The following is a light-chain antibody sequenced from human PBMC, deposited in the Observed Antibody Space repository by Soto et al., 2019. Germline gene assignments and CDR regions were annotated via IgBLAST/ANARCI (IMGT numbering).Light chain of an antibody. J-gene: IGKJ5*01. CDR2: GAS. Sequence: EIVMTQSPATLSVSPGERATLSCRADQNIYGNLAWYQQTPGQAPRLLIYGASTRATDIPDRFSGSGSGTEFTLTISSLQSEDFAVYYCQQYYTWSTFGQGTRLEI. V-gene: IGKV3-15*01. CDR1: QNIYGN. CDR3: QQYYTWST.